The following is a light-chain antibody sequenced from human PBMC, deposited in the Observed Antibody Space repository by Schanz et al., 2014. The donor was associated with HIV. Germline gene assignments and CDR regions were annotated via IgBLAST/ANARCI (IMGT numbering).Light chain of an antibody. J-gene: IGKJ2*01. V-gene: IGKV1-39*01. CDR1: QSISNY. CDR2: AAS. CDR3: QQSYSSPPT. Sequence: DIQMTQSPSSLSASVGDRVTITCRASQSISNYLNWYQQKPGKAPKLLIYAASSLQSGVPSRFSGSGSGTDFTLTISSLQPEDFATYYCQQSYSSPPTFGQGTKLAS.